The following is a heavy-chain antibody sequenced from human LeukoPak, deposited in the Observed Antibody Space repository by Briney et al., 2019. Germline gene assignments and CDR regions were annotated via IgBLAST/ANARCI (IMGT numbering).Heavy chain of an antibody. J-gene: IGHJ3*02. V-gene: IGHV3-53*01. CDR2: IYSGGST. D-gene: IGHD3-22*01. CDR3: ARGRPYYYDSSGYYPYDAFDI. CDR1: GFTVSSNY. Sequence: GGSLRLSCAASGFTVSSNYMSWGRQAPGKGLEWVSVIYSGGSTCYADSVQGRFTISRDNSKNTLYLQMNSLRAEDTAVYYCARGRPYYYDSSGYYPYDAFDIWGQGTMVTVSS.